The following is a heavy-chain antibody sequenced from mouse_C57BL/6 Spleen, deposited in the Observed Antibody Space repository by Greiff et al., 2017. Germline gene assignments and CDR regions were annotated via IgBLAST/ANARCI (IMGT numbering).Heavy chain of an antibody. D-gene: IGHD4-1*01. CDR2: ISYDGSN. J-gene: IGHJ1*03. CDR3: AGTGVWYFEV. V-gene: IGHV3-6*01. CDR1: GYSITSGYY. Sequence: EVQVVESGPGLVKPSQSLSLTCSVTGYSITSGYYWNWIRQFPGNKLEWMGYISYDGSNNYNPSLKNRISITRDTSKNQFFLKLNSVTTEDTATYYCAGTGVWYFEVWGTGTTVTVSS.